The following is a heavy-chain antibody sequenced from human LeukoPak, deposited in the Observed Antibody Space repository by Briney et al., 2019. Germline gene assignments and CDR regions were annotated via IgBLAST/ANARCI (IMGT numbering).Heavy chain of an antibody. V-gene: IGHV4-39*07. CDR2: VHYSGSS. CDR1: GGSISSNNYY. CDR3: ASRKLGNDY. Sequence: SETLSLTCTVSGGSISSNNYYWGWIRQPPGKGLEWIGSVHYSGSSYYNPSLKSRLTISVDTSKSQFSLKLISVTAADTAVYYCASRKLGNDYWGQGTLVTVSS. J-gene: IGHJ4*02. D-gene: IGHD7-27*01.